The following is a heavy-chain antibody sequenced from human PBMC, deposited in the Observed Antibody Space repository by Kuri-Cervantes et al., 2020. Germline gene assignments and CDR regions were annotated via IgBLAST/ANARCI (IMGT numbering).Heavy chain of an antibody. CDR1: GFTFSSYG. CDR2: ISGSGGST. J-gene: IGHJ4*02. Sequence: GGSLRLSCAASGFTFSSYGMHWVRQAPGKGLEWVSAISGSGGSTYYADSVKGRFTISRDNSKNTLYLQMNSLRAEDTAVYYCAKDGDYGDDHCFDYWGQGTLVTVSS. CDR3: AKDGDYGDDHCFDY. V-gene: IGHV3-23*01. D-gene: IGHD4-17*01.